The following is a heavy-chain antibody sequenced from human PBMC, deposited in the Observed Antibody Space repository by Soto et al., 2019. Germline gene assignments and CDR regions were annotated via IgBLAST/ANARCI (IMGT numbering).Heavy chain of an antibody. D-gene: IGHD6-19*01. CDR3: AKGWEAVAGTVTAPFDP. CDR1: GFTVSSNY. Sequence: HPGGSLRLSCAASGFTVSSNYMSWVRQAPGKGLEWVSAISGSGGSTYYADSVKGRFTISRDNSKNTLYLQMNSLRAEDTAVYYCAKGWEAVAGTVTAPFDPWGQGTLVTVSS. J-gene: IGHJ5*02. CDR2: ISGSGGST. V-gene: IGHV3-23*01.